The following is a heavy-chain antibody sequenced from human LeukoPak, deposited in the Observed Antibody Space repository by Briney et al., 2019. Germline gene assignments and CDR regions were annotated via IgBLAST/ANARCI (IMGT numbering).Heavy chain of an antibody. CDR3: AREAIVGAIFDY. CDR2: ISSSSSYI. D-gene: IGHD1-26*01. CDR1: GFTFSSYS. Sequence: PGGSLRLSCAASGFTFSSYSMNWVRQAPGKGLEWVSSISSSSSYIYYADSVKGRFTISRDNSKTTLYLQINSLRAEDTAVYYLAREAIVGAIFDYWGQGTLVTVSS. V-gene: IGHV3-21*04. J-gene: IGHJ4*02.